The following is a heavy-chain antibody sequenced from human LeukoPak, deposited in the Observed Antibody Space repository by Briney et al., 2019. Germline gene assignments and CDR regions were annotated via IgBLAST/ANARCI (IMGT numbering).Heavy chain of an antibody. CDR3: AEAVVVPAAIYY. J-gene: IGHJ4*02. Sequence: PSETLSLTCTVSGGSISSSSYYWGWIRQPPGKGLEWIGSIYYSGSTYYNPSLKSRVTISVDTSKNQFSLKLSSVTAADTAVYYCAEAVVVPAAIYYWGQGTLVTVSS. CDR2: IYYSGST. D-gene: IGHD2-2*01. V-gene: IGHV4-39*01. CDR1: GGSISSSSYY.